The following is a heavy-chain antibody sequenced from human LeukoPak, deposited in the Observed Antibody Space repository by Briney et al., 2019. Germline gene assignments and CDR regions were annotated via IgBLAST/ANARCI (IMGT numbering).Heavy chain of an antibody. J-gene: IGHJ4*02. V-gene: IGHV5-51*01. Sequence: GESLQISCKGSGYSFTSYWIGWVRPLPGKGLEWMGIIYPGDSDTRYSPSFQGQVTISADKSISTAYLQWSSLKASDTAMYYCARGTLGDSSGYYSHFDYWGQGTLVTVSS. CDR1: GYSFTSYW. CDR2: IYPGDSDT. CDR3: ARGTLGDSSGYYSHFDY. D-gene: IGHD3-22*01.